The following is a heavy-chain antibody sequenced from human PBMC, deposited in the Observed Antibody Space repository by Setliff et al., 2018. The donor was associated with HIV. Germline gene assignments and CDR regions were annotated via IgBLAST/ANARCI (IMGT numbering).Heavy chain of an antibody. CDR2: IYTSGST. Sequence: SETLSLTCTVSGGSITSGSNHWSWIRQPAGKGLEWIGHIYTSGSTNYNPSLKSRVTISEDTSKNQFSLKLSSVTAADTAVYYCARFRGRGYIYGTFDSWGQGTLVTVSS. J-gene: IGHJ4*02. CDR1: GGSITSGSNH. D-gene: IGHD5-18*01. V-gene: IGHV4-61*09. CDR3: ARFRGRGYIYGTFDS.